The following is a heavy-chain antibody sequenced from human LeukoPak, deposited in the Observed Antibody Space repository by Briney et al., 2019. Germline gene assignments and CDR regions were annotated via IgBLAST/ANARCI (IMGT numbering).Heavy chain of an antibody. V-gene: IGHV3-48*03. Sequence: GGSLRLSCAASGFTFSSYEMNWVGQAPGKGLEWVSYIISSGSTIYYADSVKGRFTISRGNAKNSLYLQMNRLRAEDTAVYYCAREEWLQFSDFDYWGQGTLVAVSS. CDR2: IISSGSTI. J-gene: IGHJ4*02. CDR3: AREEWLQFSDFDY. CDR1: GFTFSSYE. D-gene: IGHD5-24*01.